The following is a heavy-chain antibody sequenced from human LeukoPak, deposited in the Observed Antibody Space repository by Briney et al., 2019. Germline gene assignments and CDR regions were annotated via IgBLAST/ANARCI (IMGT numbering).Heavy chain of an antibody. J-gene: IGHJ6*03. CDR3: AKDHDQSGWYRNYYMDV. CDR2: ISGSGGST. CDR1: GFTFSSNA. V-gene: IGHV3-23*01. D-gene: IGHD6-19*01. Sequence: GGSLRLSCAASGFTFSSNAMSWVRQAPGKGLEWVSAISGSGGSTYYADSVKGRFTISRDNSKNTLYLQMNRLRAEDTAVYYCAKDHDQSGWYRNYYMDVWGKGTTVSVSS.